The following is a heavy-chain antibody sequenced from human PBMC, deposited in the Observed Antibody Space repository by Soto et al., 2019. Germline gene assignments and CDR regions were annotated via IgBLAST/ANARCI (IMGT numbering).Heavy chain of an antibody. CDR3: ARAKSRRSGSAEVQFDL. Sequence: QVHLVQSGAEVKKPGASVMVSCKAFGYTFIDYYIHWIRQAPGQGLEWLGWSNPDSGGTISAQKFQGRVTLTRDTSINTGYMEVSRLTSDDTAVYYCARAKSRRSGSAEVQFDLWGQGTLITVSS. CDR2: SNPDSGGT. J-gene: IGHJ5*02. CDR1: GYTFIDYY. D-gene: IGHD3-10*01. V-gene: IGHV1-2*02.